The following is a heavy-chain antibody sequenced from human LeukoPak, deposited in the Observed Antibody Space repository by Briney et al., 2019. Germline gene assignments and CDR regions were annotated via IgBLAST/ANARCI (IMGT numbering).Heavy chain of an antibody. CDR1: DFSFSNYW. D-gene: IGHD5-12*01. V-gene: IGHV3-7*01. CDR3: SRDRLGGLDY. J-gene: IGHJ4*02. CDR2: IRGDGSLK. Sequence: GGSLRLSCAASDFSFSNYWMTWLRQAPGKGLEWVANIRGDGSLKYYLDSVKGRFTISRDNAKNSVYLQMNSLRPEDTAVYYCSRDRLGGLDYWGQGTLVTVSS.